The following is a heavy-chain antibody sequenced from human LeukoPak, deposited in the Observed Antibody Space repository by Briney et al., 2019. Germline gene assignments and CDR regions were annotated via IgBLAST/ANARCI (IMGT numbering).Heavy chain of an antibody. Sequence: PSETLSLTCAVSVGSISNSNWWNWVRQPPGKGLEWIGSIYYSGSTYYNPSLKSRVTISVDTSKNQFSLKLSSVTAADTAVYYCAGGDEYYFDYWGQGTLVTVSS. D-gene: IGHD2-21*02. J-gene: IGHJ4*02. CDR1: VGSISNSNW. V-gene: IGHV4-39*01. CDR3: AGGDEYYFDY. CDR2: IYYSGST.